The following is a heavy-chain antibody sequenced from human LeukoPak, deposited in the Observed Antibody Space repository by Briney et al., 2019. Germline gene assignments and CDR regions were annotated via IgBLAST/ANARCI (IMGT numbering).Heavy chain of an antibody. CDR3: ARSHLDYGGNSFFDY. CDR2: IYSSGST. CDR1: GGSITNYY. Sequence: SETLSLTCSVSGGSITNYYWSWIRQPPGKGLEWIGYIYSSGSTNYNPSLKSRVTISVDTSKNQFFLKLSSVTAADTAVYYCARSHLDYGGNSFFDYWGQGTLVTVSS. V-gene: IGHV4-59*01. J-gene: IGHJ4*02. D-gene: IGHD4-23*01.